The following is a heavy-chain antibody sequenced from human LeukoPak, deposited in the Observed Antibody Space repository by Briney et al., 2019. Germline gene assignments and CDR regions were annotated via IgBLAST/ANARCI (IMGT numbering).Heavy chain of an antibody. J-gene: IGHJ4*02. Sequence: GGSLRLSCTVSGFTVSSNSMSWVRQAPGKGLEWVSFIYSDNTHYSDSVKGRFTISRDDSKNTLYLQMNSLRAEDTAVYYCAKAGSIKFDYWGQGTLVTVSS. D-gene: IGHD1-26*01. CDR3: AKAGSIKFDY. CDR2: IYSDNT. V-gene: IGHV3-53*01. CDR1: GFTVSSNS.